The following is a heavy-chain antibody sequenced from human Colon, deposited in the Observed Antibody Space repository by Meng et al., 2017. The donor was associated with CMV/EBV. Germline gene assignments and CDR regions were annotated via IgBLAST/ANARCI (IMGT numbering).Heavy chain of an antibody. CDR1: GGTFISYA. D-gene: IGHD2-2*01. J-gene: IGHJ6*02. V-gene: IGHV1-69*06. Sequence: SVKVSCKASGGTFISYAISWVRQAPGEGPEWMGGIIPIVDTPSYARRFQGRVTITADRSTTTAYLELSSLRSEDTAVYYCARSVVPADYYYGMYVWGQGTTVTVSS. CDR3: ARSVVPADYYYGMYV. CDR2: IIPIVDTP.